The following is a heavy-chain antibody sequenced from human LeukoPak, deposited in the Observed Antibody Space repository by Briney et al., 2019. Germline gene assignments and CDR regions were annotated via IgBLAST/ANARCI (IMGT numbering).Heavy chain of an antibody. CDR3: AEGSTLYYGMDV. V-gene: IGHV4-59*08. D-gene: IGHD2-2*01. CDR2: IYYSGST. CDR1: GGSISSYY. J-gene: IGHJ6*02. Sequence: SETLSLTCTVSGGSISSYYWSWIRQPPGKGLEWIGYIYYSGSTYYNPSLKSRVTISVDTSKNQFSLKLSSVTAADTAVYYCAEGSTLYYGMDVWGQGTTVTVSS.